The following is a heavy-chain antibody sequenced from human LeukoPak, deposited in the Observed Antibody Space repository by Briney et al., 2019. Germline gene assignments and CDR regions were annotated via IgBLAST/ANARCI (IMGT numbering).Heavy chain of an antibody. CDR3: ARGQNYGSGSYRNYYYYYYGMDV. V-gene: IGHV4-34*01. D-gene: IGHD3-10*01. J-gene: IGHJ6*02. CDR1: GGSFSGDY. Sequence: SETLSLTCAVYGGSFSGDYWSWIRQPPGKGLEWIGEINDSGSTNYDPSLKSRVTISVDTSKNQFSLKLSSVTAADTAVYYRARGQNYGSGSYRNYYYYYYGMDVWGQGTTVTVSS. CDR2: INDSGST.